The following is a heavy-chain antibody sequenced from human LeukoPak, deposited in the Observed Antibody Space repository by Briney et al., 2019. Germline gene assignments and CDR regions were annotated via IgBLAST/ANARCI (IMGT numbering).Heavy chain of an antibody. CDR2: VYSSGNT. V-gene: IGHV4-59*11. CDR1: DGSISIHY. Sequence: SETLSLTCTVSDGSISIHYWSWIRQPPGKGLEWIGYVYSSGNTNYSPSLKGRAIISADTSKNQFSLKLTSVTAADTAVYYCVRDRELTYWGQGILVTVSS. CDR3: VRDRELTY. J-gene: IGHJ4*02. D-gene: IGHD3-10*01.